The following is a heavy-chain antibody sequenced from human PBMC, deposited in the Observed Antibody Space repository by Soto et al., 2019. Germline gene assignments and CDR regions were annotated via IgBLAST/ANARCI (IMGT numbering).Heavy chain of an antibody. CDR3: AGVASGSTWYYFDY. V-gene: IGHV1-69*06. J-gene: IGHJ4*02. D-gene: IGHD3-10*01. Sequence: QLQLVQSGAEVKKPGSSVRVSCKASGDTFTKYAISWLRQAPGQGLEWMGGIVPVFGTVNHAQRFKGRVTITADKSTSTSYVELASLTAEDTAVYYCAGVASGSTWYYFDYWGQGPLVTVSS. CDR2: IVPVFGTV. CDR1: GDTFTKYA.